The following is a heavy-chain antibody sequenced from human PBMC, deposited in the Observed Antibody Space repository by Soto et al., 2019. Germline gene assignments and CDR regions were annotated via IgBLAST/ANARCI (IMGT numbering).Heavy chain of an antibody. CDR3: TRASLLWFGEFGFDI. CDR2: IKSKTDGGTT. CDR1: GFTFSNAW. J-gene: IGHJ3*02. Sequence: EVQLVESGGGLVKPGGSLRLSCAASGFTFSNAWMNWVRQAPGKGLEWVGRIKSKTDGGTTDYAAPVKGRFTISRDDSKNTLYLQMNSLKTEDTAVYYCTRASLLWFGEFGFDIWGQGTMVTVSS. V-gene: IGHV3-15*07. D-gene: IGHD3-10*01.